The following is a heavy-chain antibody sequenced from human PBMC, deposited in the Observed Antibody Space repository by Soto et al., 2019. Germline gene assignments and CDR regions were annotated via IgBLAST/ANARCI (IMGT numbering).Heavy chain of an antibody. V-gene: IGHV4-59*01. Sequence: QVQLQESGPGLVKPSETLSLTCTVSGDSISSYYWSWIRQPPGKGLEWIGYIYYSGSTKYNPSLKRRLTMSVDPSNDQFPLKLSSVTAADTAVYYCARTPPLPVRGGTSFDYWGQGTLVTVSS. CDR3: ARTPPLPVRGGTSFDY. CDR2: IYYSGST. J-gene: IGHJ4*02. CDR1: GDSISSYY. D-gene: IGHD3-10*01.